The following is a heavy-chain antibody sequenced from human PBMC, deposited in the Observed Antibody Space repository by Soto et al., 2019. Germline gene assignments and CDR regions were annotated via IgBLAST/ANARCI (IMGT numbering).Heavy chain of an antibody. CDR2: IYYSRTT. J-gene: IGHJ4*02. V-gene: IGHV4-39*01. CDR1: NGSISSSNYH. CDR3: ARRKHGDSSGWGEFDY. Sequence: QLQLQESGPGLVKPSETLSLTCTVSNGSISSSNYHWGWIRQAPGKGLECIGSIYYSRTTYYNPSLKSRVTISVETSKNQFSLKLSSVTAADTAVYYCARRKHGDSSGWGEFDYWGQGTLVTVSS. D-gene: IGHD6-19*01.